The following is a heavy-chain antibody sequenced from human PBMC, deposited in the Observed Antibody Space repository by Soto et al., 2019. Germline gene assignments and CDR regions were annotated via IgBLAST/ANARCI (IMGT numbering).Heavy chain of an antibody. CDR1: GGTFSSYT. V-gene: IGHV1-69*02. CDR3: ARGYFDWLPRTLDY. CDR2: IIPILGIA. Sequence: QVQLVQSGAEVKKPGSSVKVSCKASGGTFSSYTISWVRQAPGQGLEWMGRIIPILGIANYAQKFQVRVTITADKSTSTAYMELSSLRSEDTAVYYCARGYFDWLPRTLDYWGQGTLVTVSS. J-gene: IGHJ4*02. D-gene: IGHD3-9*01.